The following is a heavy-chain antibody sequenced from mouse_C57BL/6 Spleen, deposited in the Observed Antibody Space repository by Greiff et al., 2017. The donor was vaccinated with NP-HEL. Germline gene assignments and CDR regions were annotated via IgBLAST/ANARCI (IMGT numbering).Heavy chain of an antibody. J-gene: IGHJ3*01. V-gene: IGHV5-4*01. CDR3: ARVHYDYDGFAY. D-gene: IGHD2-4*01. CDR2: ISDGGSYT. CDR1: GFTFSSYA. Sequence: EVQGVESGGGLVKPGGSLKLSCAASGFTFSSYAMSWVRQTPEKRLEWVATISDGGSYTYYPDNVKGRFTISRDNAKNNLYLQMSHLKSEDTAMYYCARVHYDYDGFAYWGQGTLVTVSA.